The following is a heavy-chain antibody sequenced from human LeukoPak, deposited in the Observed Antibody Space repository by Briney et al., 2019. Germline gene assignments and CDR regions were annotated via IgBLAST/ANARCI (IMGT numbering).Heavy chain of an antibody. D-gene: IGHD5-18*01. CDR2: IIPIFGTA. J-gene: IGHJ6*04. CDR3: ARWIRGVGYYYYGMDV. V-gene: IGHV1-69*13. CDR1: GGTFSSYA. Sequence: ASVKVSCKASGGTFSSYAISWVRQAPGQGLEWTGGIIPIFGTANYAQKFQGRVTITADESTSTAYMELSSLRSEDTAVYYCARWIRGVGYYYYGMDVWGKGTTVTVSS.